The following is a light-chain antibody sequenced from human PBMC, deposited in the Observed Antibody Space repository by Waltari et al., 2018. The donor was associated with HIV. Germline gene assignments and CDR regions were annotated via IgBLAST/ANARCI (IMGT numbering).Light chain of an antibody. CDR3: GTWDNSLSGLV. CDR1: SSTIGSNQ. CDR2: NND. V-gene: IGLV1-51*01. J-gene: IGLJ2*01. Sequence: QSPSTQPASVSAAPGQNVTISCSGSSSTIGSNQVSWLQQLPGTAPTVLIYNNDRRPAGIPDRFAGSKSGTSAPLIITGLHTGDEAEYYCGTWDNSLSGLVFGGGTILTVL.